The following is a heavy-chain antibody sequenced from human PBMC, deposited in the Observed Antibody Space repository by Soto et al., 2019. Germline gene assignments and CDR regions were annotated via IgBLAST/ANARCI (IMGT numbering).Heavy chain of an antibody. CDR2: INHSGST. J-gene: IGHJ6*03. D-gene: IGHD6-6*01. Sequence: SETLSLTCAVYGGSFSGYYWSWIRQPPGKGLEWIGEINHSGSTNYNPSLKSRVTISVDTSKNQFSLKLRSVTAADTAVYYCARGVAARPGYYYYYMDVWGKGTTVTVSS. V-gene: IGHV4-34*01. CDR3: ARGVAARPGYYYYYMDV. CDR1: GGSFSGYY.